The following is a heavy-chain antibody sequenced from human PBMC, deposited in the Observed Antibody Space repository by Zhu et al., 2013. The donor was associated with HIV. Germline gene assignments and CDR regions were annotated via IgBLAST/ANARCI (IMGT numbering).Heavy chain of an antibody. CDR1: GGTFSSYA. Sequence: QVQLVQSGAEVKKPGSSVKVSCKASGGTFSSYAISWVRQAPGQGLEWMGGIIPIFGTANYAQKFQGRVTITADKSTSTAYMELSSLRSEDTAVYYCAREGGDYDILTENYYYYGMDVWGQGTTVTVSS. CDR3: AREGGDYDILTENYYYYGMDV. CDR2: IIPIFGTA. V-gene: IGHV1-69*06. D-gene: IGHD3-9*01. J-gene: IGHJ6*02.